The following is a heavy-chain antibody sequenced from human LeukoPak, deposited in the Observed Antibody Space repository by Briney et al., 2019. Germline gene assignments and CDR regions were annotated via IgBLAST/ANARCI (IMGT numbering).Heavy chain of an antibody. D-gene: IGHD5-18*01. Sequence: SETLSLTCAVYGGSFSGYYWSWIRQPPGKGLEWIGEINHSGSTNYNPSLKSRVTISVDTSKNQFSLKLSSVTAADTAVYYCARGQLDTAMADYWGQGALVTVSS. CDR1: GGSFSGYY. CDR3: ARGQLDTAMADY. J-gene: IGHJ4*02. CDR2: INHSGST. V-gene: IGHV4-34*01.